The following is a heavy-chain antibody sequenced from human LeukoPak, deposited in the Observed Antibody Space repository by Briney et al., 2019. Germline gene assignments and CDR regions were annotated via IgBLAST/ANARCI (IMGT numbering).Heavy chain of an antibody. CDR1: VGTFSSYA. CDR2: IIPIFGTA. J-gene: IGHJ2*01. D-gene: IGHD4-11*01. V-gene: IGHV1-69*01. CDR3: ASGYSNYDWYFDL. Sequence: SVNVSCKASVGTFSSYAISWVRQAPGRGLEWVGGIIPIFGTANYAQNFQGRVTITADESTSTAYMELSSLRSEDTGVYYCASGYSNYDWYFDLWGRGTLVTVSS.